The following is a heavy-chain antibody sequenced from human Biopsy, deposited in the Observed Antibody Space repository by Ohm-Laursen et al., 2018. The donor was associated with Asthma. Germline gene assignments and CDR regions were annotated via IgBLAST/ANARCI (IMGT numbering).Heavy chain of an antibody. V-gene: IGHV4-39*01. J-gene: IGHJ4*02. CDR3: VRHQYSSSWSTFDY. CDR2: MYHSGSP. D-gene: IGHD3-22*01. Sequence: SETLSLTCTVSGGSITSSSYYWGWIRQPPGKGMEWIGSMYHSGSPYYHPSLKSRATISVDTSKNQLSLKMISVTAADTAVYFCVRHQYSSSWSTFDYWGQGALVTVSS. CDR1: GGSITSSSYY.